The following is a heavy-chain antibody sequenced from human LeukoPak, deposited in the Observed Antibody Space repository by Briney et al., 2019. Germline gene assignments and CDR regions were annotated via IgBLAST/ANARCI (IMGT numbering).Heavy chain of an antibody. CDR2: ISSSGSTI. D-gene: IGHD1-7*01. CDR1: GFTFSDYY. J-gene: IGHJ5*02. V-gene: IGHV3-11*01. CDR3: ARGEAGTTFSWFDP. Sequence: PGGSLRLSCAASGFTFSDYYMSWIRQAPGKGLEWVSYISSSGSTIYYADSVKGRFTISRDNAKNSLYLQMNSLRAEVTAVYYCARGEAGTTFSWFDPWGQGTLVTVSS.